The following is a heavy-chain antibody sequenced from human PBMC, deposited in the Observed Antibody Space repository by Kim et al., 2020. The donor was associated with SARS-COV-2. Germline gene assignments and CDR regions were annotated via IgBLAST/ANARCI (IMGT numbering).Heavy chain of an antibody. CDR3: ARVDSNSDYYYYYGMDV. J-gene: IGHJ6*02. Sequence: GGSLRLSCAASGFTFSSYSMNWVRQAPGKGLEWVSSISSSSSYINYAESVKGRFTISRDNAENSLYLQMNSLRAEDTAVYYCARVDSNSDYYYYYGMDVWGRGTTVTVSS. CDR1: GFTFSSYS. V-gene: IGHV3-21*01. D-gene: IGHD4-4*01. CDR2: ISSSSSYI.